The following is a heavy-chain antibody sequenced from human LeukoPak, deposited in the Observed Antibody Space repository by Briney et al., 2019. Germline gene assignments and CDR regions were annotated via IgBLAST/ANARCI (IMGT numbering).Heavy chain of an antibody. J-gene: IGHJ6*02. CDR2: INTNTGNP. D-gene: IGHD6-13*01. CDR3: ARVGPSSSWYNYYYYGMDV. V-gene: IGHV7-4-1*02. Sequence: GASVKVSCKASGYTFTSYAMNWVRQAPGQGLEWMGWINTNTGNPTYAQGFTGRFVFSLDTSVSTAYLQISSLKAEDTAVYYCARVGPSSSWYNYYYYGMDVWGQGTTVTVSS. CDR1: GYTFTSYA.